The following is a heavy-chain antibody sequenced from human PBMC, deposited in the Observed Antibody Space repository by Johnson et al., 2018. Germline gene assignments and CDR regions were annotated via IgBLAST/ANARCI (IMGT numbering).Heavy chain of an antibody. CDR2: IYYSGST. CDR1: GGSISSYY. Sequence: QVQLQESGPGLLKPSETLSLTCTVSGGSISSYYWSWIRQPPGKGLEWIGYIYYSGSTNYNPSLKSRVTISVDTSKNQFSLKLTSVTAADTAVYYCARTPGSSYYPYYYVDVWGKGTTVTVSS. CDR3: ARTPGSSYYPYYYVDV. J-gene: IGHJ6*03. D-gene: IGHD6-13*01. V-gene: IGHV4-59*01.